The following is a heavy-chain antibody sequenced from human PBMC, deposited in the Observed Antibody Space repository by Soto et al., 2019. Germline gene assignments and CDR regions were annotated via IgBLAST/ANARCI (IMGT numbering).Heavy chain of an antibody. CDR2: INSDGSST. CDR3: ASGCTNGVCYWDYFDY. V-gene: IGHV3-74*01. CDR1: GVTLSNYW. Sequence: PGGSLRVSWAASGVTLSNYWSHWVRQTPGKGLVWVSRINSDGSSTSYADSVKGRFTISRDNAKNTLYLQMNSLRAEDTAVYYCASGCTNGVCYWDYFDYWGQGTLVTVSS. D-gene: IGHD2-8*01. J-gene: IGHJ4*02.